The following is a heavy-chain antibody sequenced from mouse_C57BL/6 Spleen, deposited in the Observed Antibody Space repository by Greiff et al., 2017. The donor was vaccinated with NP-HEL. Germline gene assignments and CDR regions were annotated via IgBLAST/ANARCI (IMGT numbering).Heavy chain of an antibody. CDR1: GYSITSGYY. CDR3: ARDRGYDFDY. V-gene: IGHV3-6*01. J-gene: IGHJ2*01. Sequence: EVKLMESGPGLVKPSQSLSLTCSVTGYSITSGYYWNWIRQFPGNKLEWMGYISYDGSNNYNPSLKNRISITRDTSKNQFFLKLNSVTTEDTATYYCARDRGYDFDYWGQGTTLTVSS. CDR2: ISYDGSN. D-gene: IGHD2-3*01.